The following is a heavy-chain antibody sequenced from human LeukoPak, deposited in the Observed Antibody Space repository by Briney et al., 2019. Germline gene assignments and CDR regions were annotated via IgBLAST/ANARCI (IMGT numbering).Heavy chain of an antibody. CDR1: GGSISSYY. D-gene: IGHD1-14*01. V-gene: IGHV4-4*07. Sequence: SETLSLTCTVSGGSISSYYWSWIRQPAGKGLEWIGRIYTSGSTNYNPSLKSRVTMSVDTSKNQFSLKLSSVTAADTAVYYCARDRRPPRTNWFDPWGQGTLVTVSS. J-gene: IGHJ5*02. CDR3: ARDRRPPRTNWFDP. CDR2: IYTSGST.